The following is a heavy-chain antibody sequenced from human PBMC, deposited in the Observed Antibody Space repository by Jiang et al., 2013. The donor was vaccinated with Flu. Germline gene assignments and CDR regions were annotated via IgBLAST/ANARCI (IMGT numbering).Heavy chain of an antibody. V-gene: IGHV3-9*01. CDR2: ISWNSGRI. D-gene: IGHD1-26*01. CDR1: GFTFDDYA. CDR3: AKGSSGSYYDYFDY. Sequence: VQLVESGGGLVQPGRSLRLSCEASGFTFDDYAMHWVRQAPGKGLEWVSGISWNSGRIGYADSVKGRFTISRDNAKNSLYLQMNSLRGEDTALYYCAKGSSGSYYDYFDYVGARVTLVTVSS. J-gene: IGHJ4*02.